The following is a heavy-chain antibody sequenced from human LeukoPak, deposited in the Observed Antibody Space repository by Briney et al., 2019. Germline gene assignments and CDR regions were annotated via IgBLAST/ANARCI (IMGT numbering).Heavy chain of an antibody. J-gene: IGHJ4*02. Sequence: PGGSLRLSCAASGVSEFTFSNYWMNWVRQAPGKGLEWVANINQDGSEKNYVDSVKGRFTISRDNAKNSLYLQMNSLRLEDTAVYYCAREGYRSSFDYWGQGTLVTVSS. CDR2: INQDGSEK. V-gene: IGHV3-7*01. D-gene: IGHD6-13*01. CDR3: AREGYRSSFDY. CDR1: GVSEFTFSNYW.